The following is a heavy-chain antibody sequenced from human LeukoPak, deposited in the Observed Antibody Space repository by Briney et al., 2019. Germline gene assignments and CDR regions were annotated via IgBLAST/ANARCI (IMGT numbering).Heavy chain of an antibody. CDR2: GFTSGTT. CDR1: GGSISTYY. J-gene: IGHJ3*02. Sequence: PSETLSLTCTVSGGSISTYYWSWVRQPAGKGLEWIGRGFTSGTTNYNPSLKSRVTMSVDTSKNQFSLKLSYVTAADTAMYYRASSSGWSAFDIWGQGTMVTVSS. V-gene: IGHV4-4*07. D-gene: IGHD6-19*01. CDR3: ASSSGWSAFDI.